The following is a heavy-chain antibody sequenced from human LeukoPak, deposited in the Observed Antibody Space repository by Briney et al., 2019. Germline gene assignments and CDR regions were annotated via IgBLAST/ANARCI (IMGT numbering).Heavy chain of an antibody. CDR1: GGSISSYF. V-gene: IGHV4-59*01. D-gene: IGHD2-2*01. J-gene: IGHJ3*02. CDR2: IHFTGSS. CDR3: ARDLGTYQGHAFDI. Sequence: SETLSLTCTVSGGSISSYFWNWIRQPPGKGLEWIGYIHFTGSSNDHPSLKSRVSISVDPSMNQFSLNLSSVTAADTAVYYCARDLGTYQGHAFDIWGQGTMVTVSS.